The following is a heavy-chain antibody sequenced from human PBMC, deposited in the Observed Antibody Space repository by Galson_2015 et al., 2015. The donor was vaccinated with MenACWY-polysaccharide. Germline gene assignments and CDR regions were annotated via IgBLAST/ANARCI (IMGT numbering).Heavy chain of an antibody. D-gene: IGHD2-2*01. V-gene: IGHV3-30-3*01. Sequence: SLRLSCAASGFTFSSYAIHWVRQAPGKGLEWVAVISYDGSNKYYADSLKGRFTISRDNSKNMLYLQMNSLRAEDTAVYYCARAYCDRTTCYGMDVWGQGTRSPSL. J-gene: IGHJ6*02. CDR1: GFTFSSYA. CDR2: ISYDGSNK. CDR3: ARAYCDRTTCYGMDV.